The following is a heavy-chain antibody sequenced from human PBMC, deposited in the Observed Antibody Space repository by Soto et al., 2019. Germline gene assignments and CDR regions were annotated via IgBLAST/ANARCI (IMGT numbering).Heavy chain of an antibody. Sequence: ETLSLTCTISGGSIINYYWSWIRQPPGKGLEWIGYIYNSGSTNYNPSLKSRVTISVDTSKSQFSLKLSSVTAADTAVYYCARNWGATNYYYYGMDVWGQGTTVTVSS. D-gene: IGHD7-27*01. CDR2: IYNSGST. V-gene: IGHV4-59*01. CDR3: ARNWGATNYYYYGMDV. CDR1: GGSIINYY. J-gene: IGHJ6*02.